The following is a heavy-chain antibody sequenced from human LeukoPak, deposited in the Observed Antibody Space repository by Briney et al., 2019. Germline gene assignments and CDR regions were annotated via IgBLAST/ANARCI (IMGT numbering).Heavy chain of an antibody. J-gene: IGHJ4*02. D-gene: IGHD3-16*01. CDR3: ARDDYGGEGPGPDYFDY. CDR1: GGSISSSGYY. V-gene: IGHV4-39*07. CDR2: IYYSGST. Sequence: SETLSLTCTVSGGSISSSGYYWGWIRQPPGKELEWIGSIYYSGSTYYNPSLKSRVTISVDTSKNQFSLKLSSVTAADTAVYYCARDDYGGEGPGPDYFDYWGQGTLVTVSS.